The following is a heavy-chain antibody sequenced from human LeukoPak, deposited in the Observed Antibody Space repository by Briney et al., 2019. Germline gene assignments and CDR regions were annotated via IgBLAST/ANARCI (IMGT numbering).Heavy chain of an antibody. Sequence: ASVKVSCTVSGYTLTGLSMHWVRQAPGKGLEWMGGFDPEDGETIYAQKFQGRVTMTEDTSTDTAYMELSSLRSEDTAVYYCATYHYDSTGWPYFDYWGQGTLVTVSS. CDR1: GYTLTGLS. J-gene: IGHJ4*02. V-gene: IGHV1-24*01. D-gene: IGHD3-22*01. CDR2: FDPEDGET. CDR3: ATYHYDSTGWPYFDY.